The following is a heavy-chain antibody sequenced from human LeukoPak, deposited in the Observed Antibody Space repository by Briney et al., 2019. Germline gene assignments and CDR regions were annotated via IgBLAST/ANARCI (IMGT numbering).Heavy chain of an antibody. CDR3: ARGWDSGYVSF. J-gene: IGHJ4*02. D-gene: IGHD5-12*01. Sequence: ASVKVSCKASGYTFTTYGISWVRQAPGQGLDWMGWISAYNGDTNYAQKFQGRVSMTTDTSTSTAYMELRSLRSDDTAVYYCARGWDSGYVSFWGQGTLVTVSS. V-gene: IGHV1-18*01. CDR2: ISAYNGDT. CDR1: GYTFTTYG.